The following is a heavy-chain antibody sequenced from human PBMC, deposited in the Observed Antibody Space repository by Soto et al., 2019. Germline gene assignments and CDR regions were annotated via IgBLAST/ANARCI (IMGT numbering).Heavy chain of an antibody. CDR2: ISYTGRT. D-gene: IGHD7-27*01. Sequence: SETLSLTCIVSGDSVTSGSYYWTWLRQPPGKGLEWIGYISYTGRTKYNPSLQSRVTISVDTSKNDFSLNLSSVTAADTAVYFCAREWGLLPYYVMNVWGHGTAVTVYS. CDR1: GDSVTSGSYY. J-gene: IGHJ6*02. CDR3: AREWGLLPYYVMNV. V-gene: IGHV4-61*03.